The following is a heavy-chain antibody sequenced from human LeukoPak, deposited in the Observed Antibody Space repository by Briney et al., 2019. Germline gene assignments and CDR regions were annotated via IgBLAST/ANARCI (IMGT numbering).Heavy chain of an antibody. CDR3: ARVGPIYFNAFDI. CDR2: INPRTDST. D-gene: IGHD2/OR15-2a*01. CDR1: GYTFIGYY. V-gene: IGHV1-2*06. Sequence: EASVTVSCKAFGYTFIGYYIHWVRQAPGQGLEWMGRINPRTDSTNFAQKFQGRVTMTRNTSSDTAYMDLSRLTSDDAATYYCARVGPIYFNAFDIWGQGTMVTVSS. J-gene: IGHJ3*02.